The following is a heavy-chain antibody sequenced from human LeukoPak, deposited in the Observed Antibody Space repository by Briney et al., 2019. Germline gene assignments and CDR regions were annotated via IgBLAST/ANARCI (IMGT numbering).Heavy chain of an antibody. CDR3: AKGELLWFGISNWFDP. CDR1: GFTFSSYA. CDR2: ISGSGGST. J-gene: IGHJ5*02. V-gene: IGHV3-23*01. Sequence: GGSLRLSCAASGFTFSSYAMSWVRQAPGKGLEWVSAISGSGGSTYYADPVKGRFTISRDNSKNTLYLQMNSLRAEDTAVYYCAKGELLWFGISNWFDPWGQGTLVTVSS. D-gene: IGHD3-10*01.